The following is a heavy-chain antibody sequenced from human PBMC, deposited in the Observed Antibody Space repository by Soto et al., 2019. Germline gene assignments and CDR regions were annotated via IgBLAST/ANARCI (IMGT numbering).Heavy chain of an antibody. CDR3: ARHTVSPGYADHRNWFDP. CDR2: IHCSGST. V-gene: IGHV4-59*08. Sequence: QVQLQASGPGLVKPSETLSLTCTVSGGSISNYYLNWIRQPPAKGLEWIGYIHCSGSTDYNPSLKSRFTMSVDTTTDQFSLKINSVTAADTALYYCARHTVSPGYADHRNWFDPWGQGTLVTVSS. CDR1: GGSISNYY. J-gene: IGHJ5*02. D-gene: IGHD4-4*01.